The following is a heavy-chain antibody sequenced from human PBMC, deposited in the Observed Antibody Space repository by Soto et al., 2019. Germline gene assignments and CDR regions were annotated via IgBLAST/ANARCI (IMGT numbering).Heavy chain of an antibody. CDR2: IWYDGSNK. CDR1: GFTFSSYG. D-gene: IGHD3-10*01. Sequence: QVQLVESGGGVVQPGRSLRLSCAASGFTFSSYGMHWVRQAPGKGLEWVAVIWYDGSNKYYADSVKGRFTISRDNSKNALYLQMNSLRAEDTAVYYCARDRALLWFGGSLSYAFDIWGQGTMVTVSS. J-gene: IGHJ3*02. CDR3: ARDRALLWFGGSLSYAFDI. V-gene: IGHV3-33*01.